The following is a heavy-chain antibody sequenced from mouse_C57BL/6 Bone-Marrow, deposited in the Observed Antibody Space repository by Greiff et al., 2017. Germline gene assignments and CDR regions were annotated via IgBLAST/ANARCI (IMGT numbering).Heavy chain of an antibody. CDR3: AIRGFYYFDY. CDR1: GYTFTSYW. Sequence: QVQLQQPGAELVRPGSSVKLSCKASGYTFTSYWMDWVKQRPGQGLEWIGNIYPSDSETHYNQKFKDKATLTVDKSSSTAYMQLSSLTSEASAVYYCAIRGFYYFDYWGQGATLTVSS. CDR2: IYPSDSET. J-gene: IGHJ2*01. V-gene: IGHV1-61*01.